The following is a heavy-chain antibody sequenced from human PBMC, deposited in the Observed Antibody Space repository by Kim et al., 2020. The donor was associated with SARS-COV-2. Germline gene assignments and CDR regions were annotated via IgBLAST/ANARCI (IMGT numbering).Heavy chain of an antibody. CDR3: ATTGGTKTRKIRISSGWYEDY. Sequence: SVKVSCKASGGTFSSYAISWVRQAPGQGLEWMGGIIPIFGTANYAQKFQGRVTITADESTSTAYMELSSLRSEDTAVYYCATTGGTKTRKIRISSGWYEDYWGQGTLVTVSS. CDR2: IIPIFGTA. V-gene: IGHV1-69*13. CDR1: GGTFSSYA. D-gene: IGHD6-19*01. J-gene: IGHJ4*02.